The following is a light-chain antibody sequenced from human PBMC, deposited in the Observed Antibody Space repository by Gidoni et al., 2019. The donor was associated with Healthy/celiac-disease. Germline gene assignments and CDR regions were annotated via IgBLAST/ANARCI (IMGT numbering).Light chain of an antibody. CDR2: WAS. J-gene: IGKJ1*01. Sequence: DIVMTQSPDSLAVSLGERATINCKSSQSVLYSSNNKNYLAWYQQKPGQPPKLLIYWASTRESGVPDRFSGSGSWTDFTLTISSLQAEDVAVYYCQQYYSNPWTFXQXTKVEIK. V-gene: IGKV4-1*01. CDR3: QQYYSNPWT. CDR1: QSVLYSSNNKNY.